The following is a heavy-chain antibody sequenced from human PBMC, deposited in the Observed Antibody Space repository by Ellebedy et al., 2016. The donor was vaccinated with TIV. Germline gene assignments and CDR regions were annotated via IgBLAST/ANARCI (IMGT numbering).Heavy chain of an antibody. CDR3: ATWDGTMVKK. CDR2: INSDGSRT. D-gene: IGHD3-10*01. Sequence: GGSLRLSXAASGFTFSRYWMHWVRQAPGKGLVWVSGINSDGSRTSYAGSVKGRLTISRDNAENTLYLQMNSLRAEDTAVYHCATWDGTMVKKWGQGTLVTVSS. J-gene: IGHJ4*02. CDR1: GFTFSRYW. V-gene: IGHV3-74*01.